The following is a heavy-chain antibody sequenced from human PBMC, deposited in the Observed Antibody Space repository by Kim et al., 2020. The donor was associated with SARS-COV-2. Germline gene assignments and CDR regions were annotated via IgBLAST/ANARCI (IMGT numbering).Heavy chain of an antibody. D-gene: IGHD6-13*01. V-gene: IGHV3-48*02. CDR3: ASIRYSSSWYFSEDFDY. J-gene: IGHJ4*02. CDR2: ISSSSSTI. Sequence: TGKGLEWVSYISSSSSTICYADSVKGRFTISRDNAKNSLYLQMNSLRDEDTAVYYCASIRYSSSWYFSEDFDYWGQGTLVTVSS.